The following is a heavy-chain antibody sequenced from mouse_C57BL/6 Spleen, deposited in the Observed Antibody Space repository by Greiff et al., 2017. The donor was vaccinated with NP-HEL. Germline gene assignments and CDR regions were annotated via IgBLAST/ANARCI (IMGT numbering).Heavy chain of an antibody. D-gene: IGHD4-1*01. CDR3: TRLGRFAY. CDR2: IDPENGDT. CDR1: GFNIKDDY. Sequence: VQLKQSGAELVRPGASVKLSCTASGFNIKDDYMHWVKQRPEQGLEWIGWIDPENGDTEYASKFQGKATITADTSSNTAYLQLSSLTSEDTAVYYCTRLGRFAYWGQGTLVTVSA. J-gene: IGHJ3*01. V-gene: IGHV14-4*01.